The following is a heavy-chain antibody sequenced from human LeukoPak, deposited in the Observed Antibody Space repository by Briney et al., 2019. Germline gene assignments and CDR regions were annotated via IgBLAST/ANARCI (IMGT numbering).Heavy chain of an antibody. J-gene: IGHJ3*02. Sequence: ASVKVSCKASGYTFTGYYMHWVRQAPGQGLEWMGWISAYNGNTNYAQKLQGRVTMTTDTSTSTAYKELRSLRSDDTAVYYCARDAYYYDSSGPIGAFDIWGQGTMVTVSS. D-gene: IGHD3-22*01. CDR2: ISAYNGNT. CDR1: GYTFTGYY. V-gene: IGHV1-18*04. CDR3: ARDAYYYDSSGPIGAFDI.